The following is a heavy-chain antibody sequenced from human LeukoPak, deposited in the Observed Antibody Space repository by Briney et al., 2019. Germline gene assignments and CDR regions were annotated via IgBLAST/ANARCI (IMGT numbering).Heavy chain of an antibody. Sequence: GGSLRLSCAASGFTFTTYHMHWVRQAPGKGLEWLSFIRNDESDKYYTDSVKGRFTISRDNSKNTVYLQMNSLRAEDTAVYYCAKESIMVIDYFDYWGQGTLVTVSS. D-gene: IGHD3-22*01. CDR2: IRNDESDK. CDR3: AKESIMVIDYFDY. CDR1: GFTFTTYH. V-gene: IGHV3-30*02. J-gene: IGHJ4*02.